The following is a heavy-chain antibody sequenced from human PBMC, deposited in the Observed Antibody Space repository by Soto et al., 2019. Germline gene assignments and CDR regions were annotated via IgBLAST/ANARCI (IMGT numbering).Heavy chain of an antibody. V-gene: IGHV4-30-4*01. CDR1: GGSISSGDYY. CDR2: IYYSGST. Sequence: QVQLQESGPGLVKPSQTLSLTCTVSGGSISSGDYYWSWIRQPPGKGLEWIGYIYYSGSTYYNPSLQSRVTISVDTSKNQFSLKLSSVTAADTAVYYCARGLYSSSWYVKDFDYWGQGTLVTVSS. J-gene: IGHJ4*02. CDR3: ARGLYSSSWYVKDFDY. D-gene: IGHD6-13*01.